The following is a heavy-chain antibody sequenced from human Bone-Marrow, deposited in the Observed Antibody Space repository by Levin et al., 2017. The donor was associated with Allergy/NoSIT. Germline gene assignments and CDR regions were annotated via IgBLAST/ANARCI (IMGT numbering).Heavy chain of an antibody. J-gene: IGHJ6*02. V-gene: IGHV3-23*01. CDR1: GFTFSSYA. CDR3: GKTWWQWVVLPDHYDLDV. D-gene: IGHD6-19*01. CDR2: ISGSGGST. Sequence: RPGGSLRLSCAASGFTFSSYAMSWVRQAPGKGLEWVSAISGSGGSTYYADSVKGRFTLSRDNSKNTLYLQMNSLKAEDTAVYYCGKTWWQWVVLPDHYDLDVWGQGTTVTVS.